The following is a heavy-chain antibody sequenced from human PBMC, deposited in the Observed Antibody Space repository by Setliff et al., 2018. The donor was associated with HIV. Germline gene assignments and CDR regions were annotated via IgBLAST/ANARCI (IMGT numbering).Heavy chain of an antibody. J-gene: IGHJ3*02. Sequence: ASVKVSCKASGYTFTSYGISWVRQAPGQGLEWMGWISAYNGNTNYAQKLQGRVTMTTDTSTSTAYMELRSLRSDDTAVYYCAREIGVYDSSGYYYVPDAFDIWGQGTRVTV. CDR2: ISAYNGNT. CDR1: GYTFTSYG. D-gene: IGHD3-22*01. V-gene: IGHV1-18*01. CDR3: AREIGVYDSSGYYYVPDAFDI.